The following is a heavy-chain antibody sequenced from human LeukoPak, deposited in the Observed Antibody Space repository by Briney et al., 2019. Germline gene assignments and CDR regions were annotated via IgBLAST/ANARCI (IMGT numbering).Heavy chain of an antibody. CDR1: GYTFSTYT. D-gene: IGHD3-16*01. CDR3: ARSASYDYYFDY. J-gene: IGHJ4*02. CDR2: ISSSSSYI. Sequence: GGSLRLSCAVSGYTFSTYTMNWVRQAPGKGLEWVSSISSSSSYIYYADSVKGRFTISRDNAKNSLYLQMNSLRAEDTAVYYCARSASYDYYFDYWGQGTLVTVSS. V-gene: IGHV3-21*01.